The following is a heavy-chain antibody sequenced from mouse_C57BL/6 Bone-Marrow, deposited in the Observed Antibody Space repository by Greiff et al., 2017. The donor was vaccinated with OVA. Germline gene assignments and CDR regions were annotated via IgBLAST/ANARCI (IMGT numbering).Heavy chain of an antibody. CDR1: GYAFSSSW. Sequence: QVQLKQSGPELVKPGASVKISCKASGYAFSSSWMNWVKQRPGKGLEWIGRIYPGDGDTNYNGKFKGKATLTADKSSSTAYMQLSSLTSEDSAVYFCARRGEYYDYDVEAMDYWGQGTSVTVSS. J-gene: IGHJ4*01. CDR2: IYPGDGDT. CDR3: ARRGEYYDYDVEAMDY. V-gene: IGHV1-82*01. D-gene: IGHD2-4*01.